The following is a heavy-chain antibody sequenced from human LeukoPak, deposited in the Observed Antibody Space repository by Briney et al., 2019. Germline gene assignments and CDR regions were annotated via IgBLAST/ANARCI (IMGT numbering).Heavy chain of an antibody. D-gene: IGHD3-10*01. CDR1: GYTFTSYG. CDR2: ISAYNGNT. Sequence: ASVKVSCKASGYTFTSYGISWVRQAPGQGLEWMGWISAYNGNTNYAQKLQGRVTMTTDTSTSTAYMELRSLRSDDTAVYYCARDLGGNGSGSYFFRFYYYYYMDVWGKGTTVTISS. V-gene: IGHV1-18*01. CDR3: ARDLGGNGSGSYFFRFYYYYYMDV. J-gene: IGHJ6*03.